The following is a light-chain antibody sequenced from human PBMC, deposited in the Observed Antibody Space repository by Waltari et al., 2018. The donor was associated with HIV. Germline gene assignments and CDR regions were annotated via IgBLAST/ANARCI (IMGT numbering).Light chain of an antibody. V-gene: IGLV1-44*01. J-gene: IGLJ3*02. CDR3: AAWDDSLNGLWV. CDR2: SNI. Sequence: QSVLTQPPSASGTPGQRVTISCSGSSYNLGSNTVNWYQQLPGTAPKPLIYSNIQRPSGVPDRFSGSKSGTSASLAISGLQSDDEADYYCAAWDDSLNGLWVFGGGTKLTVL. CDR1: SYNLGSNT.